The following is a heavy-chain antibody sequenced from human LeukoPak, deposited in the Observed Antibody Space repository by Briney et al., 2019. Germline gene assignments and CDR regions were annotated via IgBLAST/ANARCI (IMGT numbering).Heavy chain of an antibody. CDR2: ISWNSGSI. CDR3: AGTPFGVAAAGTHPG. Sequence: PGGSLRLSCAASGFTFDDYAMHWVRQAPGKGLEWVSGISWNSGSIGYADSVKGRFTISRDNAKNSLYLQMNSLRAEDTALYYCAGTPFGVAAAGTHPGWGQGTLVTVSS. V-gene: IGHV3-9*01. D-gene: IGHD6-13*01. CDR1: GFTFDDYA. J-gene: IGHJ4*02.